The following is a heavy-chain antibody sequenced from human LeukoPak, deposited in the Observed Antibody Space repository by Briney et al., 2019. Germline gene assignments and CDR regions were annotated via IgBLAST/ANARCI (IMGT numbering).Heavy chain of an antibody. J-gene: IGHJ4*02. CDR2: IKSKTDGGTT. CDR1: GFTFSNAW. Sequence: GGSLRLSCAASGFTFSNAWMSWVRQAPGKGLEWVGRIKSKTDGGTTDYAAPVKGRFTISRDDSKNTLYLQMNSLKTEDTAVYYCTTDAARDDYVWGSYRYYFDYWGQGTLVTVSS. V-gene: IGHV3-15*01. D-gene: IGHD3-16*02. CDR3: TTDAARDDYVWGSYRYYFDY.